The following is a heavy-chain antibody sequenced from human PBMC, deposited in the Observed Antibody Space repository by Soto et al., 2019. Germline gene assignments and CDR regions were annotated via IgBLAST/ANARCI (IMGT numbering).Heavy chain of an antibody. CDR2: IIPILGIA. CDR3: AGRTTVTTEFDY. CDR1: GGTFSSYT. D-gene: IGHD4-17*01. J-gene: IGHJ4*02. V-gene: IGHV1-69*02. Sequence: QVQLVQSGAEVKKPGSSVKVSCKASGGTFSSYTISWVRQAPGQGLEWMGRIIPILGIANYAQKFQGRVTIXAXISTSTAYMELSSLRSEDTAVYYCAGRTTVTTEFDYWGQGTLVTVSS.